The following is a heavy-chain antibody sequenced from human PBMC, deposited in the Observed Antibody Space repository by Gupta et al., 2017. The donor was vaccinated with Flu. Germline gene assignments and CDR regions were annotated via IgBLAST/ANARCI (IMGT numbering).Heavy chain of an antibody. D-gene: IGHD3-9*01. Sequence: APGKGLEWVAVIGYDGSNKYYADSVKGRFTISRDNSKNTLYLQMNSLRAEDTAVYYCARNDILTGYYYLDYYYYGMDVWGQGTTVTVSS. J-gene: IGHJ6*02. CDR2: IGYDGSNK. V-gene: IGHV3-33*01. CDR3: ARNDILTGYYYLDYYYYGMDV.